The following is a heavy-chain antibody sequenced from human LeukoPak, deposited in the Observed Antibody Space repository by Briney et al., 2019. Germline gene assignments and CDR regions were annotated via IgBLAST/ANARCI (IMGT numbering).Heavy chain of an antibody. CDR3: ARWYTAMVGFDY. J-gene: IGHJ4*02. D-gene: IGHD5-18*01. CDR2: VYRSGST. Sequence: SETLSLTCAVSGYPITSSYYWGWIRQSPEKGLEWIGSVYRSGSTYYNLSLKSRVTISVDTSKNQFSLKLSSVTAADTAVYYCARWYTAMVGFDYWGQGTLVTVSS. CDR1: GYPITSSYY. V-gene: IGHV4-38-2*01.